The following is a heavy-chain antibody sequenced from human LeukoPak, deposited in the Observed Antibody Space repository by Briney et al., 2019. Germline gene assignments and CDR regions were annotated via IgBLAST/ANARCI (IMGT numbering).Heavy chain of an antibody. CDR1: GFTFSTYW. CDR2: INSDGSST. J-gene: IGHJ4*02. CDR3: ARDPGSPHDY. Sequence: GGSLRLTCAAAGFTFSTYWMHWVRQAPGKGLVWVSRINSDGSSTNYADSVKGRFTISRDNAKNTLYLQMNSLRAEDTAVYYCARDPGSPHDYWGQGTLVTVSS. V-gene: IGHV3-74*01.